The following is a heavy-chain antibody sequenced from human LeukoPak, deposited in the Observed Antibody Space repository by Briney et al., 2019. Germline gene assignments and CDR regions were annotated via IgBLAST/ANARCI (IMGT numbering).Heavy chain of an antibody. D-gene: IGHD6-19*01. CDR3: AKVSVAVAGSFDY. CDR1: GFTFEDYA. CDR2: ISWNSENI. Sequence: GGSLRLSCAASGFTFEDYAVHWVRQAPGKGLEWVSGISWNSENIAYADSVKGRFTISRDNAKNSLYLQMNSLRPDDTAFYYCAKVSVAVAGSFDYWGQGTLVTVSP. V-gene: IGHV3-9*01. J-gene: IGHJ4*02.